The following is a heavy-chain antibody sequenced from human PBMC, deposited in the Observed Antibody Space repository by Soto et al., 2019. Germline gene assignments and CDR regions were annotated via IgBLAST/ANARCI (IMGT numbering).Heavy chain of an antibody. CDR1: GGSFSGYY. CDR3: ARESTPGIAAAGTGGYYFDY. D-gene: IGHD6-13*01. J-gene: IGHJ4*02. Sequence: QVQLQQWGAGLLKPSETLSLTCAVYGGSFSGYYWSWIRQPPGKGLEWVGEINHSASTNYHPSLNNRVTRSVDTSKNQFPLELSSVTAADTAVYYCARESTPGIAAAGTGGYYFDYWGQGTLVTVSS. V-gene: IGHV4-34*01. CDR2: INHSAST.